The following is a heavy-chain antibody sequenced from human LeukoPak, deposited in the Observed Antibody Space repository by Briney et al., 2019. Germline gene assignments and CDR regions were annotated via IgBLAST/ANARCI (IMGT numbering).Heavy chain of an antibody. CDR2: IKTDGSEI. V-gene: IGHV3-7*01. CDR3: ATYSRLNAREFQC. D-gene: IGHD3-10*02. Sequence: GGSLRLSCAASGFTFSTSWMSWVRQAPGKGLEWVANIKTDGSEIYYADSVKGRFTISRDNAKNSLYLQMNSLRAEDTAIYYCATYSRLNAREFQCWGQGTVVTVSS. CDR1: GFTFSTSW. J-gene: IGHJ1*01.